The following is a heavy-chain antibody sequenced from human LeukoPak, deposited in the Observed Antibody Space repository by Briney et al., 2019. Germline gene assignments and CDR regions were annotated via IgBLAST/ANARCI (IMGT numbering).Heavy chain of an antibody. V-gene: IGHV3-64*01. Sequence: PGGSLRLSCAASGFTFSSYAMHWVRQAPGKGLEYVSAISSNGGSTYYANSVKGGFTISRDNSKNTLYLQMGSLRAEDMAVYYCARLSSETADYWGQGTLVTVSS. CDR1: GFTFSSYA. J-gene: IGHJ4*02. D-gene: IGHD3-10*01. CDR2: ISSNGGST. CDR3: ARLSSETADY.